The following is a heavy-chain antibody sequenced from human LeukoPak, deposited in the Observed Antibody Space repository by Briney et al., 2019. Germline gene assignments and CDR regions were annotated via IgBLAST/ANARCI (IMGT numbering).Heavy chain of an antibody. J-gene: IGHJ4*02. CDR1: GYTFTGYY. CDR2: INPNSGST. Sequence: GASVKVSCKASGYTFTGYYMHWVRQAPGQGLEWMGWINPNSGSTNYAQKFQGRVTMTRDTSISTAYMELSRLRSDDTAVYYCAREIMYSSSSSITYWGQGTLVTVSS. D-gene: IGHD6-6*01. CDR3: AREIMYSSSSSITY. V-gene: IGHV1-2*02.